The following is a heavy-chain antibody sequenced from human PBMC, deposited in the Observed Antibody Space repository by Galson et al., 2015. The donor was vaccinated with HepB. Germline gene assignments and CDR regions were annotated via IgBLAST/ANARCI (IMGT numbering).Heavy chain of an antibody. V-gene: IGHV3-23*01. J-gene: IGHJ5*02. CDR2: INGRGSTR. D-gene: IGHD3-3*01. CDR1: GSIFRHHA. CDR3: VKEGAWFGGDWFDP. Sequence: SLRLSCAGSGSIFRHHAMAWIRQAPGEGLEWVSGINGRGSTRSYSDAVKGRFSISTDNSKCTVFLQMDNLRPEDTAVYYCVKEGAWFGGDWFDPWGQGALVTVS.